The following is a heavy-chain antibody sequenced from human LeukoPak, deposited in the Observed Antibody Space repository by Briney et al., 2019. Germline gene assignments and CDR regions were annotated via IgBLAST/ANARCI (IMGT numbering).Heavy chain of an antibody. V-gene: IGHV1-2*02. D-gene: IGHD3-10*01. CDR3: ATGAPAGVSREYYFAY. CDR2: INPNSGDT. Sequence: ASVKVSCKASEYTFTGYYMHWVRLAPGQGLEWMGWINPNSGDTKSAQKFQGRVTLTRDTSISTAYMEQSRLRSDDTAVYYCATGAPAGVSREYYFAYWGQGTLVTVSS. J-gene: IGHJ4*02. CDR1: EYTFTGYY.